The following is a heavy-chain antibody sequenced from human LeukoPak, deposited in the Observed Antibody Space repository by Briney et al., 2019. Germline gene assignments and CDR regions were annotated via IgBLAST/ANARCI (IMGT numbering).Heavy chain of an antibody. D-gene: IGHD3-10*01. CDR1: GFTFSSYA. J-gene: IGHJ4*02. Sequence: WGSLRLSRATSGFTFSSYAMSWVRQGPGKGLEWVSTISPSGGVTFYSDSVRGRFTISRDYSKDTLFLQMNSLRAEDTALYYCAKPHLPTMIRGVVSSDWGQGTLVTVSS. CDR3: AKPHLPTMIRGVVSSD. V-gene: IGHV3-23*01. CDR2: ISPSGGVT.